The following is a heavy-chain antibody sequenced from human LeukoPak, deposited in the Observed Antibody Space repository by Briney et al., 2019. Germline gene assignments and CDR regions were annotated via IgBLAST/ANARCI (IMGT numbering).Heavy chain of an antibody. CDR2: IHYSGST. D-gene: IGHD3-22*01. J-gene: IGHJ3*02. CDR1: GGSISSGDYY. CDR3: ARERTSSGYYFVRDSDAFDI. Sequence: PSQTLSLTCTVSGGSISSGDYYWSWIRQPPGKGLEWIGYIHYSGSTYYNPSLKSRVTISVDTSKNQFSLKLSSVTAADTAVYYCARERTSSGYYFVRDSDAFDIWGQGTMVTVSS. V-gene: IGHV4-30-4*01.